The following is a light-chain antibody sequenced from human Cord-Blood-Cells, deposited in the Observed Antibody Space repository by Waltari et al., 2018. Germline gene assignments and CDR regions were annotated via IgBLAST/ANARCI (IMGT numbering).Light chain of an antibody. J-gene: IGKJ2*01. CDR2: AAS. Sequence: DIQMTQSPSSLSASVGDRVTITCRASQSISSYLNWYQQKPGKAPKLLIYAASSLQSGVPSRFSGSGSGTEFTLTISSLQPDDFATYYCQQYNSNPYTFGQGTKLEIK. V-gene: IGKV1-39*01. CDR1: QSISSY. CDR3: QQYNSNPYT.